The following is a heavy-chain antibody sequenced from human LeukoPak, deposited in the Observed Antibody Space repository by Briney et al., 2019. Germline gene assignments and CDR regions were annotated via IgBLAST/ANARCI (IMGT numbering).Heavy chain of an antibody. D-gene: IGHD2-2*01. CDR2: TYYRSKWYN. V-gene: IGHV6-1*01. CDR3: AREGGYCSSTSCPLDD. Sequence: SQTLSLTSAISGDSVSSNSAAWNWIRQSPSRGLEWLGRTYYRSKWYNDYAVSVKSRITINPDTSKNQFSLQLNSVTLEDTAVYYCAREGGYCSSTSCPLDDWGQGTLVTVSS. J-gene: IGHJ4*02. CDR1: GDSVSSNSAA.